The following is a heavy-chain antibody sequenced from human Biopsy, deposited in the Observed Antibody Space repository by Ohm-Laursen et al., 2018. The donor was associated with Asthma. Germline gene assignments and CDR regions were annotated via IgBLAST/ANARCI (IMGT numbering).Heavy chain of an antibody. D-gene: IGHD3-10*01. V-gene: IGHV3-33*05. Sequence: SLRLSCTASGFTFSSYGMDWVRQAQGKGLEREALMSYDGSIKDYADSVKGRFTISRDNSMNTLYLHMNSLRVEDTAVYYCARGLDYSGRSGFDYWGQGTLVTVSS. CDR2: MSYDGSIK. J-gene: IGHJ4*02. CDR3: ARGLDYSGRSGFDY. CDR1: GFTFSSYG.